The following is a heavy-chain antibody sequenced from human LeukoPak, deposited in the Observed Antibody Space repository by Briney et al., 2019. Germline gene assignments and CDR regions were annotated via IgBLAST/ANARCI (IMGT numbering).Heavy chain of an antibody. CDR1: GGSISTYY. CDR3: ARGGAARLHFQN. V-gene: IGHV4-59*01. J-gene: IGHJ1*01. Sequence: SETLSLTCTVSGGSISTYYWNWIRQPPGKGLEWIGYIYHSGSTNYNPSLQSRVTISVDTSKNQLSLNLNSVTAADTAVYYCARGGAARLHFQNWGQGTLVTVSS. D-gene: IGHD6-6*01. CDR2: IYHSGST.